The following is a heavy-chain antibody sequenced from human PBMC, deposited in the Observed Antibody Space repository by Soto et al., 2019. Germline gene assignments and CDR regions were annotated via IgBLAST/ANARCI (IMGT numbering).Heavy chain of an antibody. D-gene: IGHD6-13*01. Sequence: QVQLQESGPGLVKPSETLSLTCSVSGDSIRSYYWSWIRRPPGRGLEWIGYISHSGGTKYNPSVKGRVTISMDTSRNQLSLKMTSVTAGDTAVYYCTRGGSGYSSTWAAHWGQGTLVTVSS. CDR2: ISHSGGT. V-gene: IGHV4-59*01. CDR3: TRGGSGYSSTWAAH. J-gene: IGHJ4*02. CDR1: GDSIRSYY.